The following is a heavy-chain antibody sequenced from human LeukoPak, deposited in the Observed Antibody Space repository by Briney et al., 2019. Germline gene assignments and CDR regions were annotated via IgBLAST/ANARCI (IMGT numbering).Heavy chain of an antibody. CDR1: GFTFSSYE. CDR2: ISSSGSTM. CDR3: ARVAIAVRLDLTRVGGVNFDY. Sequence: SGGSLRLSCAASGFTFSSYEMNWVRQAPGRGLEWVSYISSSGSTMYYADSVKGRFTISRDNAKNSLYLQLNSLRAEDTAVYYCARVAIAVRLDLTRVGGVNFDYWGQGTLVTVSS. V-gene: IGHV3-48*03. D-gene: IGHD6-6*01. J-gene: IGHJ4*02.